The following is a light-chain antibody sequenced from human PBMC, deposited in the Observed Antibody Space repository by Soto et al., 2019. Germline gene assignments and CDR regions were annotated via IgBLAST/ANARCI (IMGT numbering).Light chain of an antibody. J-gene: IGLJ1*01. Sequence: QAVVTQESSLTVSPGGTVTLTCASSTGAVTSGYYPNWFQQKPGQAPRPLIYSTSNKHSWTPARFSGSLLGGKAALTLSGVQPEDEAEYYCLLYYGGAYVFGTGTKLTVL. CDR1: TGAVTSGYY. V-gene: IGLV7-43*01. CDR3: LLYYGGAYV. CDR2: STS.